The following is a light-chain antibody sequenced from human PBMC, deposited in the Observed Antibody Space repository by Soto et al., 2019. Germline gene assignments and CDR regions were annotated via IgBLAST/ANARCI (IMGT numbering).Light chain of an antibody. V-gene: IGKV3-20*01. Sequence: EIVLTQSPGTLSLSPGEIATLSCRASQSVSSNYLAWYQQKPGQAPRLLIYGASSRATGIPDRFSGSGSGTAFTLNISRLEPEDFALYYCQQQGSSPMTFGQGTRLEIK. CDR1: QSVSSNY. CDR3: QQQGSSPMT. J-gene: IGKJ5*01. CDR2: GAS.